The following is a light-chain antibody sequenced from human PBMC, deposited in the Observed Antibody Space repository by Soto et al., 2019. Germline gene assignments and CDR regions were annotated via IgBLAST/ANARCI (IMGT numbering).Light chain of an antibody. CDR1: QSVSSN. CDR2: GAS. V-gene: IGKV3-15*01. CDR3: QQYNNWPPYT. Sequence: EIVMTQSPATLSVSPGERATLSCRASQSVSSNLAWYQQKPGQAPRLLIYGASTRATGIPARFSGSGSWTEFTLTNSSLQSEDFSVYYCQQYNNWPPYTFGQGTKMEIK. J-gene: IGKJ2*01.